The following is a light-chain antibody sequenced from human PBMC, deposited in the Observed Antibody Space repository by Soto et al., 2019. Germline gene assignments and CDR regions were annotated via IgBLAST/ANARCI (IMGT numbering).Light chain of an antibody. CDR2: AAS. CDR1: QGIRDD. V-gene: IGKV1-6*01. Sequence: AIQMTQSPSSLSASVGDRVTITCRASQGIRDDLAWYQQKPGKAPKLLIYAASNLQSGVPSRFSGSGFGTDFTLIISSLQPEDFATYYCLQDYDYPYTFGQGTRLEIK. J-gene: IGKJ5*01. CDR3: LQDYDYPYT.